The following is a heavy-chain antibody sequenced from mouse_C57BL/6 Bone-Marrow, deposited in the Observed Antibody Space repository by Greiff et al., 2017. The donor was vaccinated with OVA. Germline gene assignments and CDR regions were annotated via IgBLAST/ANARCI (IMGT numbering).Heavy chain of an antibody. D-gene: IGHD1-1*01. CDR2: INYDGSST. V-gene: IGHV5-16*01. CDR1: GFTFSDYY. CDR3: ARDYYGSPHWYFDV. J-gene: IGHJ1*03. Sequence: EVKLVESEGGLVQPGSSMKLSCTASGFTFSDYYMAWVRQVPEKGLEWVANINYDGSSTYYLDSLKSRFIISRDNAKNILYLQMSSLKSEDTATYYCARDYYGSPHWYFDVWGTGTTVTVSS.